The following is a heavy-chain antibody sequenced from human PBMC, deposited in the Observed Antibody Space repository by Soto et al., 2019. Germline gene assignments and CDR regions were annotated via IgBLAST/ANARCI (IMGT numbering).Heavy chain of an antibody. J-gene: IGHJ4*02. Sequence: SVKVSCKTSGVTFSTFGISWVRQAPGQGLEWMGGIIPFFGTAEYSQKFEDRITITADESTNTVYMDLRSLTSEDTAIYYCARTAPMDAGDKYYYDFWGQGALVTVSS. V-gene: IGHV1-69*13. CDR2: IIPFFGTA. CDR1: GVTFSTFG. CDR3: ARTAPMDAGDKYYYDF. D-gene: IGHD3-16*01.